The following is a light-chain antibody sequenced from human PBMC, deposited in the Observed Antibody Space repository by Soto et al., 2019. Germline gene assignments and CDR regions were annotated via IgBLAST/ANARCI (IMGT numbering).Light chain of an antibody. Sequence: TQMPHSPFPPSSSLRKRITNTFPASQSISSWLAWYQQKPGKAPKLLIYKASSLESGVPSRFSSSGSGTEFTLTISSLQPDDFATYYCQQYNSYSWTFGQGTKV. V-gene: IGKV1-5*03. J-gene: IGKJ1*01. CDR3: QQYNSYSWT. CDR1: QSISSW. CDR2: KAS.